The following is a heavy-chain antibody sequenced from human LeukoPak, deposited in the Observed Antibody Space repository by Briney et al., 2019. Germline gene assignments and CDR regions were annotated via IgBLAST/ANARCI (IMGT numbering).Heavy chain of an antibody. CDR3: ARYCSSTSCQFDY. J-gene: IGHJ4*02. CDR1: GYTFTSYA. CDR2: INAGNGNT. Sequence: ASVKVSCKASGYTFTSYAMHWVRQAPGQRLEWMGWINAGNGNTKYSQKFQGRVTTTRDTSASTAYMELSSLRSEDTAVYYCARYCSSTSCQFDYWGQGTLVTVSS. V-gene: IGHV1-3*01. D-gene: IGHD2-2*01.